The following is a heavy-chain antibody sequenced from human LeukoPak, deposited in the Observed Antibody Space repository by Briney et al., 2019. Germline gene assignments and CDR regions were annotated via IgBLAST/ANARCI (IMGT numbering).Heavy chain of an antibody. CDR3: ARSCGSGFYFDY. CDR1: GFSFSRYD. Sequence: GSLRLSCAASGFSFSRYDIHWVRQAPGKGLEWVAFIRYDGSNKNYADSVKGRFTISRDNFMSTVYLQMNSLRAEDTAVYYCARSCGSGFYFDYWGQGTLVTVSS. J-gene: IGHJ4*02. D-gene: IGHD3-10*01. V-gene: IGHV3-30*02. CDR2: IRYDGSNK.